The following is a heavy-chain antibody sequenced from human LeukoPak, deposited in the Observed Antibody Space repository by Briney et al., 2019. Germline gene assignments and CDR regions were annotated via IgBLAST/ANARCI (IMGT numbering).Heavy chain of an antibody. CDR2: LYPHDSAT. CDR3: ARLVVVAGTPNWFDP. V-gene: IGHV5-51*01. D-gene: IGHD6-19*01. Sequence: GESLKTSCEASGYSFSIYWIRWVRQMHGKGLEWMGILYPHDSATRYSPSFQGQVTSSADKSISTAYLQWSSLKASDTAMYYCARLVVVAGTPNWFDPWGQGTLVSVSS. CDR1: GYSFSIYW. J-gene: IGHJ5*02.